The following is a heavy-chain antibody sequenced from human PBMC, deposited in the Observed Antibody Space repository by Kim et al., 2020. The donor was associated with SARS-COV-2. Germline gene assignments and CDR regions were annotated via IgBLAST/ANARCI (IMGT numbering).Heavy chain of an antibody. D-gene: IGHD3-10*01. CDR3: ARDRAGFGDGYFDL. J-gene: IGHJ2*01. V-gene: IGHV3-11*01. Sequence: YADSVKGRFTISRDNAKNSLYVQMNSLRAEDTAIYYCARDRAGFGDGYFDLWGRGTLVTVSS.